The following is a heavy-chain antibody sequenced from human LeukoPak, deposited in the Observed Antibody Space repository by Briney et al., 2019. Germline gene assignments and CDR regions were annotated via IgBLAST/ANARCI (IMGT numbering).Heavy chain of an antibody. D-gene: IGHD5-18*01. CDR3: AKGRGGYSYGLLDY. Sequence: GGSLRLSCAASGFTFSSYATSWVRQAPGKGLEWVSAISGSGGSTYYADSVKGRFTISRDNSKNTLYLQMNSLRAEDTAVYYCAKGRGGYSYGLLDYWGQGTLVTVSS. CDR2: ISGSGGST. CDR1: GFTFSSYA. V-gene: IGHV3-23*01. J-gene: IGHJ4*02.